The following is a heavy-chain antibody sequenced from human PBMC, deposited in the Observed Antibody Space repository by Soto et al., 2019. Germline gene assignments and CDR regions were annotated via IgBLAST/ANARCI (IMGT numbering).Heavy chain of an antibody. CDR2: ISWNSGSI. V-gene: IGHV3-9*01. Sequence: GGSLRLSCLTSGFPFDDYAMHWVRQAPGKGLEWVSGISWNSGSIGYADSVKGRFTISRDNAKNSLYLQMNSLRAEDTALYYCAKDRGYGSGSYYKFSRIDAFDMWGQGTMVTVSS. J-gene: IGHJ3*02. CDR1: GFPFDDYA. D-gene: IGHD3-10*01. CDR3: AKDRGYGSGSYYKFSRIDAFDM.